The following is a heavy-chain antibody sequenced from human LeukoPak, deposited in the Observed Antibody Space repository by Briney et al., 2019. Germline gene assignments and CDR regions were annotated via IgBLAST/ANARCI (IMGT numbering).Heavy chain of an antibody. CDR1: GYDFTSYA. CDR3: ATWDYGSGSPNPFDP. V-gene: IGHV1-3*01. D-gene: IGHD3-10*01. Sequence: RGASVKVSCKASGYDFTSYAMHWVRQAPGQRLEWMGWISAYNGNTNYAQKLQGRVTMTEDTSTDTAYMELSSLRSEDTAVYYCATWDYGSGSPNPFDPWGQGTLVTVSS. CDR2: ISAYNGNT. J-gene: IGHJ5*02.